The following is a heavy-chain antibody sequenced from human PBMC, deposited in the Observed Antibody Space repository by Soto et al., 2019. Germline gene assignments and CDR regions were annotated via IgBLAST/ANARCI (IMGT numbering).Heavy chain of an antibody. J-gene: IGHJ4*02. Sequence: QVQLQESGPGLVKPSQTLSLTCPVSVGSISSGDYYWSGIRQPPGKGLEWIGYIYYSGSTYYNPSLKSRVTISVDTSKNQFSLKLSSVTAADTAVYYCARVIGGSSPYFDYWGQGTLVTVSS. CDR2: IYYSGST. V-gene: IGHV4-30-4*01. CDR3: ARVIGGSSPYFDY. CDR1: VGSISSGDYY. D-gene: IGHD6-6*01.